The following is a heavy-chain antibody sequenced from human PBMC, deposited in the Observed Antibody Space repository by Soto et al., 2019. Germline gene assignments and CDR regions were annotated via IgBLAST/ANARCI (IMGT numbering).Heavy chain of an antibody. CDR1: GFTFSSYA. Sequence: GGSLRLSCAASGFTFSSYAMSWVRQAPGKGLEWVSAISGSGGSTYYADSVKGRFTISRDNSKNTLYLQMNSLRAEDTAVYYCAKARYYYDSSGYLPHYCYGMDVWGQGTTVTVSS. V-gene: IGHV3-23*01. J-gene: IGHJ6*02. D-gene: IGHD3-22*01. CDR2: ISGSGGST. CDR3: AKARYYYDSSGYLPHYCYGMDV.